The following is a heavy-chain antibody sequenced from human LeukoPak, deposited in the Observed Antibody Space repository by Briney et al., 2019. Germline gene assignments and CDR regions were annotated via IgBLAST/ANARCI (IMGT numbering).Heavy chain of an antibody. CDR1: GFSFSSYW. J-gene: IGHJ4*02. V-gene: IGHV3-7*03. CDR2: IKQDGSDK. CDR3: ARGGGHLDC. D-gene: IGHD4-23*01. Sequence: PGGSLRLSCAASGFSFSSYWMSWVRQAPGKGLEWVANIKQDGSDKYYLTSVRGRFTISRDNAKNSVFLQMNRLRVEDTAVYYCARGGGHLDCWGQGTLVTVSS.